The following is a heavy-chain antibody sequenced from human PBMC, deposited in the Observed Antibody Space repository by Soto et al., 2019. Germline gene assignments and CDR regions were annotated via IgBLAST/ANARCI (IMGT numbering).Heavy chain of an antibody. D-gene: IGHD6-19*01. Sequence: SETLSLTCTVSGGSISSSSYYWGWIRQPPGKGLEWIGSIYYSGSTYYNPSLKSRVTISVDTSKNQFSLKLSSVTAADTAVYYCARRTVAGTFDYWGQGTLVTVSS. CDR3: ARRTVAGTFDY. CDR2: IYYSGST. V-gene: IGHV4-39*01. CDR1: GGSISSSSYY. J-gene: IGHJ4*02.